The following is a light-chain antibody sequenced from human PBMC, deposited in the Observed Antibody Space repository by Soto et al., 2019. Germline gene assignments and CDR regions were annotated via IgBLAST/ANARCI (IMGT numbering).Light chain of an antibody. CDR2: RAS. Sequence: EIVMTQSPATLSVSPGGSATLSCRASQHVSSNFAWYRQKPGQAPTLLIYRASTRATRIPARFSGSGSETELTITISSLQSEDFAVYYCQQYNNWPYTFGQGTKLEIK. CDR3: QQYNNWPYT. V-gene: IGKV3-15*01. J-gene: IGKJ2*01. CDR1: QHVSSN.